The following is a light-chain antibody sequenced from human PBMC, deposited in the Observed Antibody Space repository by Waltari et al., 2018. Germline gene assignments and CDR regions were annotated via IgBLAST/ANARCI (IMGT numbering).Light chain of an antibody. J-gene: IGLJ1*01. Sequence: QSALTQPASVSGSPGQSITISCTGTSSDVGGYNYVSWYQQHPGKAPKVVIYDVFRRPSGVSNRFSGSKSGNTASLTISGLQAEDEADYYGSSYTTSSACVFGTGTKVTVL. V-gene: IGLV2-14*01. CDR1: SSDVGGYNY. CDR3: SSYTTSSACV. CDR2: DVF.